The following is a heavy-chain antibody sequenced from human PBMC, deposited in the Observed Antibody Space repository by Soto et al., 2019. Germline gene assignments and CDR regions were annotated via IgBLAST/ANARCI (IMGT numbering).Heavy chain of an antibody. CDR1: GFTFSSYG. CDR3: ARDLSGHNSLDY. Sequence: GGSLRLSCAASGFTFSSYGMHWVRQAPGKGLEWVAVIYTGGSTYYADSVKGRFTISRDSSKNTLYLQMNSLRAEDTAVYFCARDLSGHNSLDYWGRGTLVTVSS. V-gene: IGHV3-NL1*01. D-gene: IGHD1-1*01. CDR2: IYTGGST. J-gene: IGHJ4*02.